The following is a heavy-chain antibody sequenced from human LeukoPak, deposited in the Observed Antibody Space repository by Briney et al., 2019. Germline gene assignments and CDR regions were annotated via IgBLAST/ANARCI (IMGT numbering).Heavy chain of an antibody. V-gene: IGHV1-69*13. Sequence: SVKVSCKASGYTFTSYYMHWVRQAPGQGLEWMGGIIPIFGTANYAQKFQGRVTITADESTSTAYMELSSLRSEDTAVYYCASAASSGYSFSRHFDYWGQGTLVTVSS. J-gene: IGHJ4*02. CDR3: ASAASSGYSFSRHFDY. D-gene: IGHD3-22*01. CDR2: IIPIFGTA. CDR1: GYTFTSYY.